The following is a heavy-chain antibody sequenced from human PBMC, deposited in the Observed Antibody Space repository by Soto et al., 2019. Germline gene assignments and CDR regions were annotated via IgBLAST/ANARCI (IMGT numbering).Heavy chain of an antibody. V-gene: IGHV4-4*02. Sequence: PSETLSLTCTVSGASISSSNWWSWVRQPPGKGLEWIGEISHSGSTNYKPSLKSRVTISVDKSKNQFSLKLSSVTAADTAVYYCARLIHSSGDDYWGQGXLVTVSS. CDR3: ARLIHSSGDDY. CDR2: ISHSGST. J-gene: IGHJ4*02. D-gene: IGHD6-19*01. CDR1: GASISSSNW.